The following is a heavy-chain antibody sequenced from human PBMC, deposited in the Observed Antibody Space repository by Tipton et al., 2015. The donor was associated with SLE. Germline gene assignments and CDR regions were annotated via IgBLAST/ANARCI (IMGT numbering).Heavy chain of an antibody. CDR3: SASLLPLYGMDV. J-gene: IGHJ6*02. CDR2: ISYDGSNK. Sequence: SLRLSCAASGFNFYNYAMNWVRQAPGKGLEWVAVISYDGSNKYYADSVKGRFTISRDNSKNTLYLQMNSLRAEDTAVYYCSASLLPLYGMDVWGQGTTVTVSS. CDR1: GFNFYNYA. V-gene: IGHV3-30*04. D-gene: IGHD2-15*01.